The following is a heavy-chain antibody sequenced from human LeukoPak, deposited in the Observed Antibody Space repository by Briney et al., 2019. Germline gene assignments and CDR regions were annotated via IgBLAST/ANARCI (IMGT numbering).Heavy chain of an antibody. J-gene: IGHJ4*02. V-gene: IGHV4-4*02. CDR1: GGSITSNNW. CDR3: ARDGYISNWFFDR. D-gene: IGHD3-3*02. CDR2: VYHSGST. Sequence: SETLSLTCAVSGGSITSNNWWSWVRQPPGKGLEWIGEVYHSGSTNYHPSLKSRITISVDKSKNQFSLKLSSVTAADTAVYYCARDGYISNWFFDRWGQGTLVTVSS.